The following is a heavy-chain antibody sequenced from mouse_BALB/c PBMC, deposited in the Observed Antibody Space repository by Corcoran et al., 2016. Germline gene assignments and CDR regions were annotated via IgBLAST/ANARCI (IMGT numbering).Heavy chain of an antibody. J-gene: IGHJ1*01. Sequence: EVQLQQSGAELVKPGASVKLSCPASGFTIKETYMPWGKHRPEQGLEWMRRIDPANGNTKNDPKFQGKAPITADTSSNTAYLQLSSLTSEDTAVYYCARWDWYFDVWGAGTTVTVSS. V-gene: IGHV14-3*02. CDR3: ARWDWYFDV. CDR1: GFTIKETY. CDR2: IDPANGNT.